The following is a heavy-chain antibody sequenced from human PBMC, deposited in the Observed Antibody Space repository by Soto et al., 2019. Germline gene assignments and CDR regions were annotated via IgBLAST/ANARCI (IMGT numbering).Heavy chain of an antibody. J-gene: IGHJ4*02. CDR2: ISGSGATT. Sequence: GGSLRLSCAASGFTFNNYAMTWVRQAPGVGLEWVSTISGSGATTYYTDSVKGRFTISRDNSKHTLSLQMNSLRADDTAMYYCAKGDCSGGSCYRGFDSWGQGALVTVSS. CDR1: GFTFNNYA. CDR3: AKGDCSGGSCYRGFDS. V-gene: IGHV3-23*01. D-gene: IGHD2-15*01.